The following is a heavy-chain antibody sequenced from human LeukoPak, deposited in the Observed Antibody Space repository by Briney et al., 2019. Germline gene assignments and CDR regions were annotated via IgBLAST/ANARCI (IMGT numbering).Heavy chain of an antibody. D-gene: IGHD1-1*01. CDR2: IIPIFGTA. Sequence: SVKVSCKASGGTFSSYAISWVRQAPGQRLEWMGGIIPIFGTANYAQKFQGRVTITADESTSTAYMELSSLRSEDTAVYYCARTIQLERFDYYYYMDVWGKGTTVTVSS. CDR1: GGTFSSYA. CDR3: ARTIQLERFDYYYYMDV. J-gene: IGHJ6*03. V-gene: IGHV1-69*13.